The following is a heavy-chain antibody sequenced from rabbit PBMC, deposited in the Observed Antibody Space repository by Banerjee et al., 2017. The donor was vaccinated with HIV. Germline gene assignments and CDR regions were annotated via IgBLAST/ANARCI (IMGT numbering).Heavy chain of an antibody. J-gene: IGHJ6*01. Sequence: QSLEESGGDLVKPGASLTLTCTASGIDFSSYYYMCWVRQAPGKGLEWIACIYSSSGTHYASWAKGRFTISKTSSTTVTLQMTSLTAADTATYFCARGDGAYAGYDGLWGPGTLVTV. CDR2: IYSSSGT. D-gene: IGHD7-1*01. CDR1: GIDFSSYYY. V-gene: IGHV1S40*01. CDR3: ARGDGAYAGYDGL.